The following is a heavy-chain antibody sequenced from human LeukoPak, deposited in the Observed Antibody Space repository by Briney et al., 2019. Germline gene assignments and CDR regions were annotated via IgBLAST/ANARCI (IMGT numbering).Heavy chain of an antibody. V-gene: IGHV3-11*06. J-gene: IGHJ6*02. D-gene: IGHD1-1*01. CDR3: ARYDARYDMDV. CDR1: GFTFSDYY. CDR2: ISRTGSHT. Sequence: GGSLRLSCAASGFTFSDYYMSWIRQAPGKGLEWPSYISRTGSHTPYADSVKGRFTISRDNSKNTLYLQMNSLRAEDTAVYYCARYDARYDMDVWGQGTTVTVSS.